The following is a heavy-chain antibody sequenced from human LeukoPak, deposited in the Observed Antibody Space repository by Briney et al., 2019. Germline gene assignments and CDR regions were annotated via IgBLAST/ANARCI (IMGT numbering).Heavy chain of an antibody. Sequence: GRSLRLSCAASGFTFSSYAMHWVHQAPGKGLEWVAVISYDGSNKYYAGSVKGRFTISSDNSKNTLYLQMNSLRAEDTAVYYCARDRVGATDYFDYWGQGTLVTVSS. J-gene: IGHJ4*02. CDR3: ARDRVGATDYFDY. D-gene: IGHD1-26*01. V-gene: IGHV3-30-3*01. CDR1: GFTFSSYA. CDR2: ISYDGSNK.